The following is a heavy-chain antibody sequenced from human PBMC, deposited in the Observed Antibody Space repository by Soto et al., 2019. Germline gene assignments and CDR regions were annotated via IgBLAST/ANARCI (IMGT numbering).Heavy chain of an antibody. Sequence: QVQLQESGPGLVKPSETLSLTCTVSGGSISSYYWSWIRQPPGKGLEWIGYIYYSGSTNYNPSLKSRVTISVDTSKNQFSLKLSSVTAADTAVYYCARDADYGGYFDYWGQGTLVTVSS. D-gene: IGHD4-17*01. J-gene: IGHJ4*02. CDR2: IYYSGST. CDR3: ARDADYGGYFDY. V-gene: IGHV4-59*01. CDR1: GGSISSYY.